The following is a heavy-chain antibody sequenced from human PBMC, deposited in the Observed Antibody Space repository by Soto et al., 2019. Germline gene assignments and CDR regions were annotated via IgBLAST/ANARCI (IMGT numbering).Heavy chain of an antibody. V-gene: IGHV3-9*01. D-gene: IGHD5-18*01. J-gene: IGHJ4*02. Sequence: EVQLVESGGGLVQPGRSLRLSCAASGFTFDDYAMHWVRQAPGKGLEWVSGISWNSGSIGYADSVKGRFTISRDNAKNTLYLQMNSLRAEDTALYYCAKVSNSYGTAPLDYWGQGTLVTVSS. CDR3: AKVSNSYGTAPLDY. CDR1: GFTFDDYA. CDR2: ISWNSGSI.